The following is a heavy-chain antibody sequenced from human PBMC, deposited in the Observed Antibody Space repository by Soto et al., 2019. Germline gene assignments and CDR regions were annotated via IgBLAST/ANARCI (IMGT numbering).Heavy chain of an antibody. CDR3: AMHPIYSTPWLYFQH. J-gene: IGHJ1*01. CDR2: IYSGGST. Sequence: GGSLRLSCVGSGFTVSSNYMSWVRQAPGKGLEWVSVIYSGGSTHHADSVKGRFTISRDQSKNTLYLHMNSLRAEDTAVYYCAMHPIYSTPWLYFQHWGQGTLVTVSS. CDR1: GFTVSSNY. D-gene: IGHD6-13*01. V-gene: IGHV3-66*01.